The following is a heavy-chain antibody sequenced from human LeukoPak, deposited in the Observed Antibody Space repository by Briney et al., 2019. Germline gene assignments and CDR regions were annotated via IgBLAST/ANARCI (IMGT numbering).Heavy chain of an antibody. D-gene: IGHD3-10*01. CDR2: IKPDGGET. Sequence: GGSLRLSCAASGFTFSSQWMSWIRQTPGKGLDWVANIKPDGGETYYVDSVNGRLTISRDNAKNSLYLQMNSLRAEDTAVYYCVRGSSGTVVRGIAWAWFDPWGQGTLVTVSS. J-gene: IGHJ5*02. CDR3: VRGSSGTVVRGIAWAWFDP. CDR1: GFTFSSQW. V-gene: IGHV3-7*05.